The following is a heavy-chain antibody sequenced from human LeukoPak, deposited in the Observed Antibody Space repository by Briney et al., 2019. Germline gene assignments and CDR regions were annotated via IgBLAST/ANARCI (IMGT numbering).Heavy chain of an antibody. CDR1: GFTFSSYA. Sequence: PGRSLRLSCAASGFTFSSYAMHWVRQAPGKGLEWVAVISYDGSSKYYADSVKGRFTISRDNSKNTLYLQMNSLGAEDTAVYYCARVYTMVRGGGDYWGQGTLVTVSS. CDR3: ARVYTMVRGGGDY. D-gene: IGHD3-10*01. V-gene: IGHV3-30*04. CDR2: ISYDGSSK. J-gene: IGHJ4*02.